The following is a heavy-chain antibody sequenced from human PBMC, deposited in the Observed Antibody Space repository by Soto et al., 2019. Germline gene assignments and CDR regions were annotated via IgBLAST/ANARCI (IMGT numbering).Heavy chain of an antibody. CDR2: INAGNGNT. Sequence: QVQLVQSGAEEKKPGASVKVSCKASGYTFTSYAMHWVRQAPGQRLEWMGWINAGNGNTKYSQKFQGRVTITSDTSASTAYMAMSRMRPEDTAVYSCARSPGIAVAASWGQGTLVTVSS. CDR1: GYTFTSYA. V-gene: IGHV1-3*05. D-gene: IGHD6-19*01. J-gene: IGHJ5*02. CDR3: ARSPGIAVAAS.